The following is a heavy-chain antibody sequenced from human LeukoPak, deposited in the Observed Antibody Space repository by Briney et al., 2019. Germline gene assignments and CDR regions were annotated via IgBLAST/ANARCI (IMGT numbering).Heavy chain of an antibody. Sequence: GGSLRLSCAACGFTFSSYGMHWVPEAPGKGLEWVAVIWYDGSNKYYADSVKGRFTISRDNSKNTLYLQMNSLRAEDTAVYYCARGKGDAYRDAFDIWGQGTMVTVSS. V-gene: IGHV3-33*01. CDR3: ARGKGDAYRDAFDI. CDR2: IWYDGSNK. D-gene: IGHD2-21*02. CDR1: GFTFSSYG. J-gene: IGHJ3*02.